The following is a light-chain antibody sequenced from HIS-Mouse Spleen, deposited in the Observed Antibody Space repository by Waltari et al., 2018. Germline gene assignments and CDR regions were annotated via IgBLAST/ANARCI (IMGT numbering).Light chain of an antibody. Sequence: QSALTQPASVSGSPGQSITISCTGTRSDVGGYNYVRWYQQHPGKAPKLMIYDVSNRPSGVSNRFSGSKSGNTASLTISGLQAEDEADYYCSSYTSSSTLVFGGGTKLTVL. CDR1: RSDVGGYNY. V-gene: IGLV2-14*03. CDR3: SSYTSSSTLV. J-gene: IGLJ3*02. CDR2: DVS.